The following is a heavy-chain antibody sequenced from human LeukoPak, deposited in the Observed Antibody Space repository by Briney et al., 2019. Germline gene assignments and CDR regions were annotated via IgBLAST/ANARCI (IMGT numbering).Heavy chain of an antibody. CDR3: TRRGDGGRSFDF. Sequence: GGSLRLSCAPSGFTVSSNYMSWVRQAPGKGLEWVALIYNSGNTYYADSVKGRFTISRDNSKNRLYLKMTSLRAGNTAVYYFTRRGDGGRSFDFWG. D-gene: IGHD4-23*01. J-gene: IGHJ4*01. CDR1: GFTVSSNY. V-gene: IGHV3-53*01. CDR2: IYNSGNT.